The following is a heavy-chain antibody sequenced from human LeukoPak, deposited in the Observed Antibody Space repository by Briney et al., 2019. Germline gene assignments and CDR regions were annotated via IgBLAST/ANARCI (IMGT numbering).Heavy chain of an antibody. Sequence: KPSETLSLPRAFYGGALRGYYWSWIRQPPRKGLEGIGEINHSGSTNYNPSLRSRVTISVDTSKNQSSLKLSSVTAADTAVYYCASNGDYVAAFDIWGQGTMVTVSS. CDR1: GGALRGYY. CDR3: ASNGDYVAAFDI. J-gene: IGHJ3*02. CDR2: INHSGST. D-gene: IGHD4-17*01. V-gene: IGHV4-34*01.